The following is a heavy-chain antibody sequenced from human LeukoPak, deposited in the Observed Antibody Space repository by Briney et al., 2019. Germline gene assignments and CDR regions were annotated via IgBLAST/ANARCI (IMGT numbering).Heavy chain of an antibody. CDR1: IFTLSSHV. Sequence: GGSLSLSCAASIFTLSSHVMHWVRQAPRQGLDHVSAISSSGISTYYANSVRGRFTISRDNSKNMLYLQMDSLRTEDMAVYYCARGGKDGFDIWGQGTMVTVSS. CDR3: ARGGKDGFDI. D-gene: IGHD1-26*01. J-gene: IGHJ3*02. CDR2: ISSSGIST. V-gene: IGHV3-64*01.